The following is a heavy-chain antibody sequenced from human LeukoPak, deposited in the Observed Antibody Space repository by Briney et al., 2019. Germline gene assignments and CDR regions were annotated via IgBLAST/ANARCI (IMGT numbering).Heavy chain of an antibody. CDR3: ARGPYYYDSSGYYLDY. J-gene: IGHJ4*02. Sequence: ASVKVSCKASGYTFTGYYMHWVRQAPGQGLEWMGWINPNSGGTNYEQKFQGRVTMTRDTSISTAYMELSRLRSDDTAVYYCARGPYYYDSSGYYLDYWGQGTLVTVSS. CDR2: INPNSGGT. V-gene: IGHV1-2*02. D-gene: IGHD3-22*01. CDR1: GYTFTGYY.